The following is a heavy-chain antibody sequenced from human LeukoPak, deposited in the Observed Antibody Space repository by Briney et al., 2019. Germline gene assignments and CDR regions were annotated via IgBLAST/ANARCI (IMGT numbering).Heavy chain of an antibody. D-gene: IGHD3-10*01. CDR2: ISSSSSYI. Sequence: GGSLRLSCAASGFTFSSYAMSWVRQAPGKGLEWVSSISSSSSYIYYADSVKGRFTISRDNAKNSLFLQMNSLRAEDTAVYYCARGDEHYYGSGSTTENDYWGQGTLVTVSS. CDR1: GFTFSSYA. J-gene: IGHJ4*02. CDR3: ARGDEHYYGSGSTTENDY. V-gene: IGHV3-21*01.